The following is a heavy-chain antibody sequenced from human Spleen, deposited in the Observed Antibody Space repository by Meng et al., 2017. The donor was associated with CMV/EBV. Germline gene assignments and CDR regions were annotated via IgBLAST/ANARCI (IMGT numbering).Heavy chain of an antibody. D-gene: IGHD6-6*01. J-gene: IGHJ4*02. CDR2: IRSKANSYAT. CDR3: TSSSAY. Sequence: GESLKISCAASGFTFSGSAMHWVRQASGKGLEWVGRIRSKANSYATAYAASVKGGFTISRDDSKNTAYLQMNSLKTEDTAVYYCTSSSAYWGQGTLVTVSS. CDR1: GFTFSGSA. V-gene: IGHV3-73*01.